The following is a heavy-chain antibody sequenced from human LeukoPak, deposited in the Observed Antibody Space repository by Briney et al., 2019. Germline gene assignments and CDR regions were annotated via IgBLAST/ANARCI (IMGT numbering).Heavy chain of an antibody. D-gene: IGHD1-1*01. J-gene: IGHJ3*02. CDR3: ARDMSGTTVSPHDAFDI. CDR2: INPNSGGT. Sequence: ASVKVSCKASGYTFTGYYMHWVRQAPGQGLEWMGWINPNSGGTNYAQKFQGRVTMTRDTSISTAYMELSRLRSDDTAVYYCARDMSGTTVSPHDAFDIWGQGTMVTVSS. V-gene: IGHV1-2*02. CDR1: GYTFTGYY.